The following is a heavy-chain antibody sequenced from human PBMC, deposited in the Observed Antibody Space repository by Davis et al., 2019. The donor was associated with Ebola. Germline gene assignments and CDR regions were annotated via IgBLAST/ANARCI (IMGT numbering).Heavy chain of an antibody. Sequence: GGSLRLSCTDSVITFSSYAMTWVRQAPGKGLEWVSAISGSGGSTYYAYSVKGRFTISSDNSKKTLYLQMNSLRAEDTGVYYCAKSGLSFGVVKYHYGMDVWGKGTTVTVSS. CDR1: VITFSSYA. V-gene: IGHV3-23*01. CDR2: ISGSGGST. CDR3: AKSGLSFGVVKYHYGMDV. D-gene: IGHD3-3*01. J-gene: IGHJ6*04.